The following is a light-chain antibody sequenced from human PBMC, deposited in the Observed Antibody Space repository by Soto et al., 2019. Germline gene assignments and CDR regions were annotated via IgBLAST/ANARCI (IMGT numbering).Light chain of an antibody. Sequence: VLTQPPSASGSPGQSVTISCTGTSSDVGGYNYVSWYQQHPGKAPKLMIYEVSERPSGVPDRFSGSKSSNTASLTVSGLQAEDEADYYCSSYAGSNNFVFGTGTKLTVL. CDR2: EVS. J-gene: IGLJ1*01. CDR1: SSDVGGYNY. CDR3: SSYAGSNNFV. V-gene: IGLV2-8*01.